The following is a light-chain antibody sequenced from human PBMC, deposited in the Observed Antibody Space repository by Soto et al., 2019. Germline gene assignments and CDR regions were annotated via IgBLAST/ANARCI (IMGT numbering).Light chain of an antibody. V-gene: IGKV3-15*01. Sequence: EIVMTQSPANLSVSPGGRATLSCRASYSVGSDLAWYQVRPGQAPRLLIYDASTRAIGIPTRFSGRGSGTEFTLTISSLQSEDVAVYYCQQYNFWSLFSFAQGTKLEI. J-gene: IGKJ2*01. CDR1: YSVGSD. CDR3: QQYNFWSLFS. CDR2: DAS.